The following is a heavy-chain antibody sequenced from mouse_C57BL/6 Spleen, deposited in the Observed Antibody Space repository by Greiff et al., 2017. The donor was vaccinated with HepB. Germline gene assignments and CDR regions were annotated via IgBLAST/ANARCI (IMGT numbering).Heavy chain of an antibody. Sequence: EVHLVESGGDLVKPGGSLKLSCAASGFTFSSYGMSWVRQTPDKRLEWVATISSGGSYTYYPDSVKGRFTISRDNAKNTLYLQMSSLKSEDTAMYYCARQATIRYFDVWGTGTTVTVSS. J-gene: IGHJ1*03. V-gene: IGHV5-6*01. CDR3: ARQATIRYFDV. CDR2: ISSGGSYT. D-gene: IGHD2-12*01. CDR1: GFTFSSYG.